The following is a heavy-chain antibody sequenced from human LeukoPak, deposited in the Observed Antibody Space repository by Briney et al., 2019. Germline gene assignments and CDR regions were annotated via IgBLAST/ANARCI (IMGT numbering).Heavy chain of an antibody. J-gene: IGHJ4*02. D-gene: IGHD3-10*01. CDR3: ARGPGPLSFGELPFDY. Sequence: GASVKVSCKASGYTFTGYYMHWVRQAPGQGLEWMGWINPNSGGTNYAQKFRGRVTMTRDTSISTAYMELSRLRSDDTAVYYCARGPGPLSFGELPFDYWGQGTLVTVSS. CDR2: INPNSGGT. V-gene: IGHV1-2*02. CDR1: GYTFTGYY.